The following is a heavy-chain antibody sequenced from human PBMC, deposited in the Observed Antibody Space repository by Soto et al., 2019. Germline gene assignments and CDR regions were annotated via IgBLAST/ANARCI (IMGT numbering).Heavy chain of an antibody. Sequence: SETLSLTCTVSGGSISSYYWSWIRQPPGKGLEWIGYIYYSGSTNYNPSLKSRVTISVDTSKNQFSLKLSSVTAADTAVYYCARAEADILTGYYHFDYWGQGTLVTVSS. J-gene: IGHJ4*02. D-gene: IGHD3-9*01. CDR3: ARAEADILTGYYHFDY. CDR2: IYYSGST. CDR1: GGSISSYY. V-gene: IGHV4-59*01.